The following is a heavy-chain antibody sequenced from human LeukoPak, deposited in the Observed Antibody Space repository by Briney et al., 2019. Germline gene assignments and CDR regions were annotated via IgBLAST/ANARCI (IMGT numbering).Heavy chain of an antibody. CDR3: ARGVRWFDP. J-gene: IGHJ5*02. D-gene: IGHD3-10*01. CDR1: GFTFRSHW. Sequence: PGGSLRLSCVGSGFTFRSHWMTWIRQAPGNGVEWVANIQPDGGETYYVDSVTGRFTISRDNARNSLFLQMSSLRVEDTAVYYCARGVRWFDPWGQGTLVTVSS. V-gene: IGHV3-7*01. CDR2: IQPDGGET.